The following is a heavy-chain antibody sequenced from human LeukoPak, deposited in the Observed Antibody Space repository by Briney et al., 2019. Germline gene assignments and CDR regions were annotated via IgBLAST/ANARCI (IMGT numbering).Heavy chain of an antibody. CDR1: GWSFSGYY. CDR3: ARIRAIFGVVTYMDV. Sequence: SETLSLTCAVYGWSFSGYYWSWIRQPPGKGLEWIGEINHSGSTNYNPSLKSRDTISVDTPKNQFSLKLSSVTAADTAVYYCARIRAIFGVVTYMDVWGKGTTVTVSS. CDR2: INHSGST. J-gene: IGHJ6*03. D-gene: IGHD3-3*01. V-gene: IGHV4-34*01.